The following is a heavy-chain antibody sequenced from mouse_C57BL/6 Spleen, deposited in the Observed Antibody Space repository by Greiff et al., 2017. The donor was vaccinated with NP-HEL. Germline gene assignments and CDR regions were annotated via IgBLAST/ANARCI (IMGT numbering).Heavy chain of an antibody. Sequence: EVQLQQSGPELVKPGASVKMSCKASGYTFTDYNMHWVKQSHGKSLEWIGYINPNNGGTSYNQKFKGKATLTVNKSSSTAYMELRSLTSEDSAVYYCARTSYSNYVWFAYWGQGTLVTVSA. V-gene: IGHV1-22*01. J-gene: IGHJ3*01. CDR1: GYTFTDYN. CDR2: INPNNGGT. CDR3: ARTSYSNYVWFAY. D-gene: IGHD2-5*01.